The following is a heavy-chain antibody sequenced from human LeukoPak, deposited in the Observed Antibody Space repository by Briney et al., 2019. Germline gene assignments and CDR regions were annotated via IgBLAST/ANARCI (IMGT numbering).Heavy chain of an antibody. D-gene: IGHD2/OR15-2a*01. CDR1: GGTISSYF. V-gene: IGHV4-4*07. Sequence: PSETLSLTCTVSGGTISSYFWSWIRLPAGKGLEWIGRIYISGSTNYNPSLKSRVTMSVDTSKNQFSLKLSSVTAADTAVYYCAIAFGPNDAFDIWGQGTMVTVSS. CDR3: AIAFGPNDAFDI. J-gene: IGHJ3*02. CDR2: IYISGST.